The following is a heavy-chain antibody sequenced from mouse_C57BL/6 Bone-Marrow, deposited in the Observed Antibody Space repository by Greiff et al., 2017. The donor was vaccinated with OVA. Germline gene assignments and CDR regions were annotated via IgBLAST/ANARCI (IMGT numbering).Heavy chain of an antibody. D-gene: IGHD1-1*01. Sequence: QVQLQQPGAELVKPGASVKLSCKASGYTFTSYWMQWVKQRPGQGLEWIGEIDPSDSYTNYNQKFKGKATLTVDTSSSTAYMQLSSLTSEDSAVYYCANLLLDYWGQGTTLTVSS. CDR3: ANLLLDY. CDR2: IDPSDSYT. CDR1: GYTFTSYW. V-gene: IGHV1-50*01. J-gene: IGHJ2*01.